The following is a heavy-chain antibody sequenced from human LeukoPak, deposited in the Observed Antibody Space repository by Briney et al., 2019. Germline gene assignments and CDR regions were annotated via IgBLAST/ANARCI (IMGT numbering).Heavy chain of an antibody. Sequence: SETLSLTCAVYGGSFSGYYWSWIRQPPGKGLEWIGEINHSGSTNYNPSLKSRVTISVDTSKNQFSLKLSSVAAADTAVYYCARGRYYDSSGSSLFDYWGQGTLVTVSS. CDR3: ARGRYYDSSGSSLFDY. D-gene: IGHD3-22*01. V-gene: IGHV4-34*01. CDR1: GGSFSGYY. CDR2: INHSGST. J-gene: IGHJ4*02.